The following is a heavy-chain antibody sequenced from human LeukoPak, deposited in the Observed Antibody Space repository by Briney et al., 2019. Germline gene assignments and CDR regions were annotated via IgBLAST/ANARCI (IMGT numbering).Heavy chain of an antibody. V-gene: IGHV3-33*01. CDR3: VRSGWAADY. J-gene: IGHJ4*02. CDR1: GFTFSRYG. CDR2: IWYDGSNK. D-gene: IGHD1-26*01. Sequence: GGSLRLSCAASGFTFSRYGMHWVRQAPGKGLEWVAVIWYDGSNKYYADSVKGRFTISRDNSKNTLSLQMNSLRAEDTAVYYYVRSGWAADYCGQGTLVTVSS.